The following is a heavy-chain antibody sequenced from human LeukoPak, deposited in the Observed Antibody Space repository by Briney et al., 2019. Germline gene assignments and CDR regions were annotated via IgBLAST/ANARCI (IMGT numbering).Heavy chain of an antibody. CDR1: GFTFSSYG. CDR3: ARNLGEHGYKYPGGY. J-gene: IGHJ4*02. Sequence: GGSLRLSCAASGFTFSSYGMHWVRQAPGKGLEWVAVISYDGSNKYYADSVKGRFTISRDNSRDTLSLHMYSLSSEDTAVYYCARNLGEHGYKYPGGYWGQGTLVTVSS. CDR2: ISYDGSNK. V-gene: IGHV3-30*03. D-gene: IGHD5-24*01.